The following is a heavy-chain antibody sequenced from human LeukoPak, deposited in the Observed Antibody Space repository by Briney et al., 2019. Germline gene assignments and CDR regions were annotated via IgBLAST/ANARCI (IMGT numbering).Heavy chain of an antibody. D-gene: IGHD6-19*01. Sequence: SETLSLTCAVYGGSFSGYYWSWIRQPPGKGLEWIGEINHSGSTNYNPSLKSRVTISVDTSKNQFSLKLSSVTAADTAVYYCARRGSSGWYYYYGMDVWGQGTTVTVS. CDR1: GGSFSGYY. CDR3: ARRGSSGWYYYYGMDV. V-gene: IGHV4-34*01. J-gene: IGHJ6*02. CDR2: INHSGST.